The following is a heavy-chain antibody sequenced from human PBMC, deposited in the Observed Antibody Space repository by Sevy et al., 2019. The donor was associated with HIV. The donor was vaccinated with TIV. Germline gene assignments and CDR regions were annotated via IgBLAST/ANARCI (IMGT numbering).Heavy chain of an antibody. J-gene: IGHJ6*03. CDR1: GYTFTGYY. CDR3: ASYSGRPHHPYYYYYLDV. Sequence: ASVKVSCKASGYTFTGYYMHWVRQAPGQGLEWMGWINPKSGGTNYALKFQGRVTMTRDTSISTAYMELSRLRSDDTAVYNCASYSGRPHHPYYYYYLDVWGKGTTVTVSS. V-gene: IGHV1-2*02. D-gene: IGHD1-26*01. CDR2: INPKSGGT.